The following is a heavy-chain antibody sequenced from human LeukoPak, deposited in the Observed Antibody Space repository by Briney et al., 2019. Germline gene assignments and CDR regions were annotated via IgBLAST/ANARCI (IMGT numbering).Heavy chain of an antibody. Sequence: PGRSLRLSCAASGFTFSSYAMHWVRQAPGKGLEYVSAISSNGGSTYYADSVKGRFTISRDNSKNTLYLQMGSLRAEDMAVYYCARDGSSSSCAYWGQGTLVTVSS. V-gene: IGHV3-64*02. D-gene: IGHD6-13*01. CDR1: GFTFSSYA. J-gene: IGHJ4*02. CDR3: ARDGSSSSCAY. CDR2: ISSNGGST.